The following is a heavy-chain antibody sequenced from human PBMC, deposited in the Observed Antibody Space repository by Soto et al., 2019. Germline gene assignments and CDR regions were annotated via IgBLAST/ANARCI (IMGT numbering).Heavy chain of an antibody. CDR3: ARDMNGVLGMGH. CDR2: IYYSWST. D-gene: IGHD2-8*01. J-gene: IGHJ4*02. Sequence: QVQLQESGPGLVKPSQTLSLTCTVSGGSISSGGYYWSWIRQHPGKGLEWIGYIYYSWSTYYNPSLNSRFTKSVDASKNQFSLKLTSVTAAETAGYSWARDMNGVLGMGHWGQGTLVTVSA. CDR1: GGSISSGGYY. V-gene: IGHV4-31*03.